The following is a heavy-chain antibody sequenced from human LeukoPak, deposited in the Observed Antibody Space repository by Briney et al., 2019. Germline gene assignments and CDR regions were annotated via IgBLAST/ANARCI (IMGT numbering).Heavy chain of an antibody. CDR3: AKESLPSRTYSGVVIDPGDYNWYFDL. CDR1: GFTFDDYT. V-gene: IGHV3-43*01. Sequence: GGSLRLSCAASGFTFDDYTMHWVRQAPGKGLEWVSLISWDGGSTYYADSVKGRFTISRDNSKNSLYLQMNSLRTEDTALYYCAKESLPSRTYSGVVIDPGDYNWYFDLWGRGTLVTVSS. J-gene: IGHJ2*01. D-gene: IGHD3-3*01. CDR2: ISWDGGST.